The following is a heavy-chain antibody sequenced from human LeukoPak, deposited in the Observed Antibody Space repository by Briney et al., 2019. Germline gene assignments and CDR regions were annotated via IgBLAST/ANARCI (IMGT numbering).Heavy chain of an antibody. V-gene: IGHV1-24*01. CDR3: ATEYSGYDGGHAFDI. Sequence: GASVKVSCKVSGYTLTGLSMHWVRQAPGKGLEWMGGFDPEDGETIYAQKFQGRVTMTEDTSTDTAYMELSSLRSEDTAVYYCATEYSGYDGGHAFDIWGQGTMVTVSS. CDR1: GYTLTGLS. J-gene: IGHJ3*02. CDR2: FDPEDGET. D-gene: IGHD5-12*01.